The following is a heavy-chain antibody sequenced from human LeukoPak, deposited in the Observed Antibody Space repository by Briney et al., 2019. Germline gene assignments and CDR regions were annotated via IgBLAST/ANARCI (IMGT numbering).Heavy chain of an antibody. CDR2: INHSGST. J-gene: IGHJ4*02. D-gene: IGHD6-6*01. V-gene: IGHV4-34*01. CDR3: ARARIAARPGSRSFDY. CDR1: GGSFSGYY. Sequence: SETLSLTCAVYGGSFSGYYWSWIRQPPGKGLEWIGEINHSGSTNYNPSLKSRVTISVDTSKNQFSLKLSSVTAADTAVYYCARARIAARPGSRSFDYWGQGTLVTVSS.